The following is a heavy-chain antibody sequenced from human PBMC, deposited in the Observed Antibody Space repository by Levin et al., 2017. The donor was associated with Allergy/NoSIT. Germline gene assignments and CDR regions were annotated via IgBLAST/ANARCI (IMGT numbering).Heavy chain of an antibody. J-gene: IGHJ4*02. Sequence: GGSLRLSCAASGFTFSSYGMHWVRQAPGKGLEWVAVISYDGSNKYYADSVKGRFTISRDNSKNTLYLQMNSLRAEDTAVYYCAKDLDGAGTWGWGQGTLVTVSS. CDR2: ISYDGSNK. D-gene: IGHD6-19*01. CDR1: GFTFSSYG. CDR3: AKDLDGAGTWG. V-gene: IGHV3-30*18.